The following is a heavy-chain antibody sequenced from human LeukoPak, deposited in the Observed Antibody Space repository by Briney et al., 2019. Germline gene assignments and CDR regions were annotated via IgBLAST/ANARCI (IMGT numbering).Heavy chain of an antibody. Sequence: SETLSLTCTVSGGSIRSGSYDWNWIRQPAGKGLEWIGYIYYSGSTKYNPSLKSRVTISVDTSKNQFSLRLSSVTAADTAVYYCARDWGVSARPGYMDVWGKGTTVTVSS. CDR3: ARDWGVSARPGYMDV. D-gene: IGHD6-6*01. CDR1: GGSIRSGSYD. CDR2: IYYSGST. J-gene: IGHJ6*03. V-gene: IGHV4-61*10.